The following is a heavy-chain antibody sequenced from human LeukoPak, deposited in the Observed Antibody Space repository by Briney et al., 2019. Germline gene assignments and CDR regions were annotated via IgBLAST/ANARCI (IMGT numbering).Heavy chain of an antibody. J-gene: IGHJ6*03. CDR1: GGSISSRPYY. V-gene: IGHV4-39*07. CDR3: ASVRRGFGESSKYYSYYYMDV. CDR2: ISYSGTT. Sequence: PSETLSLTCTVSGGSISSRPYYWGWVRQPPGKGLEWIGTISYSGTTYFSPSLKSRVTISLDTSKNQFSLKLSSVTAADTAVYYCASVRRGFGESSKYYSYYYMDVWGNGTTVTISS. D-gene: IGHD3-10*01.